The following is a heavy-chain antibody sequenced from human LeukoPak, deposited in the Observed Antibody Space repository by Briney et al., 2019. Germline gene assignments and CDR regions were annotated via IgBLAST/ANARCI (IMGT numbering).Heavy chain of an antibody. Sequence: ASVKVSCKASGYSFTSNFIHWVRQAPGQGLEWMGMIYPRDGSTSYAQKFQGRVTVTRDTSTSTVHMELSGLRSEDTAVYYCARDQEAFDYWGQGTLVTVSS. CDR1: GYSFTSNF. CDR2: IYPRDGST. CDR3: ARDQEAFDY. J-gene: IGHJ4*02. V-gene: IGHV1-46*01.